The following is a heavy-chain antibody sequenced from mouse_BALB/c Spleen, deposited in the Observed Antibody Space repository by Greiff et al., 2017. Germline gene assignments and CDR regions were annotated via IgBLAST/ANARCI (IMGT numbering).Heavy chain of an antibody. V-gene: IGHV5-4*02. CDR3: AREGGDGYPLYAMDY. J-gene: IGHJ4*01. CDR2: ISDGGSYT. Sequence: EVMLVESGGGLVKPGGSLKLSCAASGFTFSDYYMYWVRQTPEKRLEWVATISDGGSYTYYPDSVKGQFTISRDNAKNNLYLQMSSLKSEDTAMYYCAREGGDGYPLYAMDYWGQGTSVTVSS. D-gene: IGHD2-3*01. CDR1: GFTFSDYY.